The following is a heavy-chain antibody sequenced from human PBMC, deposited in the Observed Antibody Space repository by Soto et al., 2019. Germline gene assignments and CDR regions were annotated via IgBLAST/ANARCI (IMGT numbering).Heavy chain of an antibody. J-gene: IGHJ5*02. V-gene: IGHV4-31*03. CDR1: GGSISSGGYY. CDR3: ARSSFNRLLFDP. CDR2: IYYSGST. Sequence: LTCTVSGGSISSGGYYWSWIRQHPGKGLEWIGYIYYSGSTYYNPSLKSRVTISVDTSKNQFSLKLSSVTAADTAVYYCARSSFNRLLFDPWGQGTLVTVSS.